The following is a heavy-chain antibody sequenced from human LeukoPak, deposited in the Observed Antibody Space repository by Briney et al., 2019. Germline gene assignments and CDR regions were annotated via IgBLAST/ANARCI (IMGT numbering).Heavy chain of an antibody. CDR1: GYTFTSYG. CDR2: ISAYNGNT. D-gene: IGHD2-15*01. J-gene: IGHJ4*02. Sequence: ASVKVSCKASGYTFTSYGISWVRQAPGQGLERMGWISAYNGNTNYAQKLQGRVTMTTDTSTSTAYMELRSLRSDDTAVYYCARGGGHYCSGGSCYSNYWGQGTLVTVSS. V-gene: IGHV1-18*01. CDR3: ARGGGHYCSGGSCYSNY.